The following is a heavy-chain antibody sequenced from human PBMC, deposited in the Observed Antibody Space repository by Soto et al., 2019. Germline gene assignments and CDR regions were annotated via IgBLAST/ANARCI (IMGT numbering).Heavy chain of an antibody. CDR1: GFTFSNAW. Sequence: GGSLRLSCAASGFTFSNAWMNWVRQAPGKGLAWVGRIKSKTDGGTADYAAPVKGRFTISRDDSKNTLYLQFNSLKTEDTAVYYCTTGPGINDILTGSPLPKYWGQGTLVTVSS. J-gene: IGHJ4*02. V-gene: IGHV3-15*07. CDR2: IKSKTDGGTA. D-gene: IGHD3-9*01. CDR3: TTGPGINDILTGSPLPKY.